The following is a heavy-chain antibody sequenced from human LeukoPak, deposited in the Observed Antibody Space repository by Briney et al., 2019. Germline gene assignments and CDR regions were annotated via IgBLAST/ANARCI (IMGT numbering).Heavy chain of an antibody. J-gene: IGHJ4*02. CDR2: IRYDGSNK. D-gene: IGHD2-15*01. CDR1: VFTFSSYG. CDR3: AKPRAVVVAASFDY. V-gene: IGHV3-30*02. Sequence: GGSLRLSCAASVFTFSSYGMHWARQAPGKGLEWVAFIRYDGSNKYYADSVKGRFTISRDNSKNTLYLQMTSLRAEDTAVYYCAKPRAVVVAASFDYWGQGTLVTVSS.